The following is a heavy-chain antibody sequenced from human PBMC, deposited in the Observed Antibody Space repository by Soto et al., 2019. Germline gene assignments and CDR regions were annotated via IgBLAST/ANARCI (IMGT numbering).Heavy chain of an antibody. CDR2: ITGSGGST. J-gene: IGHJ4*02. CDR1: GFPVSSSQ. Sequence: GGSKRLSCAASGFPVSSSQMIWVRQTPGKGLEWVSVITGSGGSTYYADSVKGRFTISRDNSKNTLYLQMNSLRAEDTAVYYCAKDRYGDYGGVDYWGQGTLVTVSS. V-gene: IGHV3-23*01. CDR3: AKDRYGDYGGVDY. D-gene: IGHD4-17*01.